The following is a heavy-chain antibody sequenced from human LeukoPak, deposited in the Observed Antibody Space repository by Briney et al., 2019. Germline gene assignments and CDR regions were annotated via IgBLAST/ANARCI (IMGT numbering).Heavy chain of an antibody. Sequence: GESLKISCQSSGYNFTPYWIVWVRQMPGKGLEWMGITFAGYSYTIYSPSFQGQVTMSVDKSSSTAFLQWNSLKVADTAMYFCARRYDSSGFHVSDAFDMWGQGTMVTVSS. CDR1: GYNFTPYW. CDR2: TFAGYSYT. D-gene: IGHD3-22*01. CDR3: ARRYDSSGFHVSDAFDM. J-gene: IGHJ3*02. V-gene: IGHV5-51*01.